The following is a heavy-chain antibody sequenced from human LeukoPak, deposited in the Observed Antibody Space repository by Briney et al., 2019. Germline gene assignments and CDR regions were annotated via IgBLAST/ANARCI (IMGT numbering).Heavy chain of an antibody. CDR1: GGSISSGDYY. Sequence: SETLSLTCTVSGGSISSGDYYWSWIRQHPGKGLEWIGYIYYSGSTYYNPPLKSRVTISVDTSKNQFSLELSSVTAADTAVYYCARSEVRYGGYYWGQGTLVTVSS. CDR3: ARSEVRYGGYY. V-gene: IGHV4-31*03. D-gene: IGHD1-26*01. J-gene: IGHJ4*02. CDR2: IYYSGST.